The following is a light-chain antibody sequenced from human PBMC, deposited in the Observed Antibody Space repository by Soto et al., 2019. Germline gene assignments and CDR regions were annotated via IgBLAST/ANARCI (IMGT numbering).Light chain of an antibody. V-gene: IGKV1-5*03. CDR1: QSISSW. J-gene: IGKJ4*01. CDR3: QQYEAYPLT. CDR2: KAS. Sequence: DIQLTQSPSTLSASVGDRVTITSRASQSISSWLAWYQQKPGKAPKPLVYKASSLESGVPSRFSGSGSGTEFTLTISTLQPDDFATYYCQQYEAYPLTFGGGTKVEI.